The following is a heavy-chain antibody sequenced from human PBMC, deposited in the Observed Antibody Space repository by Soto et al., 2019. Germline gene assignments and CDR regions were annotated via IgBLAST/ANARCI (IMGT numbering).Heavy chain of an antibody. CDR3: AREGGYYDSSGSGVYHYFGVDV. D-gene: IGHD3-22*01. J-gene: IGHJ6*02. Sequence: SETLSLTCSVSGGPISPYYWNWIRQPAGKGLEWIGRIYTSGSTSYNPPLKSRVTMSVDTYKNQFSLKLSSVTAADTAVYYCAREGGYYDSSGSGVYHYFGVDVWGQGTTVTVSS. CDR1: GGPISPYY. V-gene: IGHV4-4*07. CDR2: IYTSGST.